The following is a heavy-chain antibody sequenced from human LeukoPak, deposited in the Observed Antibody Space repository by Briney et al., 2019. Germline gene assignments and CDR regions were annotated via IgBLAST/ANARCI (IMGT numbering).Heavy chain of an antibody. CDR2: IYYSGST. D-gene: IGHD4-11*01. Sequence: SETLSLTCTVSGGSISSSSYYWSWIRQPPGKGLEWIGYIYYSGSTNYNPSLKSRATISIDTSKNQFSLKLSSATAADTAVYYCARGNSYYYYYMDVWGKGTTVTVSS. CDR1: GGSISSSSYY. V-gene: IGHV4-61*01. J-gene: IGHJ6*03. CDR3: ARGNSYYYYYMDV.